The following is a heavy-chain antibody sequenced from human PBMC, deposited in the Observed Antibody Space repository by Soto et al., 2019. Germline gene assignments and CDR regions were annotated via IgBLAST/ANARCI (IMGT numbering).Heavy chain of an antibody. CDR2: INHSGST. CDR3: ARSFDWLLHGSDY. Sequence: QVQLQQWGAGLLKPSETLSLTCAVYGGSFSGYYWSWIRQPPGKGLEWIGEINHSGSTNYNPSLKSRVTISVDTSKNQFSLKLSSVTAADTAVYYCARSFDWLLHGSDYWGQGTLVTVSS. J-gene: IGHJ4*02. D-gene: IGHD3-9*01. CDR1: GGSFSGYY. V-gene: IGHV4-34*01.